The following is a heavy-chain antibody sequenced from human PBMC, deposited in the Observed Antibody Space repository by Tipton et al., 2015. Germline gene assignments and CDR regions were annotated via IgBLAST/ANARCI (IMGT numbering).Heavy chain of an antibody. D-gene: IGHD1-26*01. CDR3: ARQSGSYRWFDP. CDR1: GFTFSRYS. Sequence: GSLRLSCAASGFTFSRYSINWVRQAPGKGLEWVSVIYSSGSTYYADSVKGRFTISRDNSKNTLYLQMNSLRAEDTAVYYCARQSGSYRWFDPWGQGTLVTVSS. V-gene: IGHV3-66*04. CDR2: IYSSGST. J-gene: IGHJ5*02.